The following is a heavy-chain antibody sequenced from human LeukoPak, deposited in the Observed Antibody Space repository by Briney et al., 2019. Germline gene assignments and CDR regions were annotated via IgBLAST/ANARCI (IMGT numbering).Heavy chain of an antibody. CDR3: ARVYTDSGRYRGPFDY. Sequence: GGSLRLSCAASGFTFSSYWMHWVRQAPGKGLVWVSRINSDGSSTSYADSVKGRFTISRDNAKNTLYLQMNSLRAEDTAVYYGARVYTDSGRYRGPFDYWGQGTLFTVSS. J-gene: IGHJ4*02. V-gene: IGHV3-74*01. CDR2: INSDGSST. CDR1: GFTFSSYW. D-gene: IGHD6-19*01.